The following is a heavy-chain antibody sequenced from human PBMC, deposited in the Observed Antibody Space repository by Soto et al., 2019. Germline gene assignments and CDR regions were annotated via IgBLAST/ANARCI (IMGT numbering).Heavy chain of an antibody. CDR3: ARDAVNWNDGIDDYFCGMDI. V-gene: IGHV1-18*01. CDR2: ISVKKGNT. CDR1: GYTFTNYG. Sequence: ASVKVSCKASGYTFTNYGISWVRQAPGQGLEWMGWISVKKGNTNYAQKFQDRVTMTTATSTRTAYMELRSLRSDDTAVYYCARDAVNWNDGIDDYFCGMDIWGQGTTVTVSS. J-gene: IGHJ6*02. D-gene: IGHD1-1*01.